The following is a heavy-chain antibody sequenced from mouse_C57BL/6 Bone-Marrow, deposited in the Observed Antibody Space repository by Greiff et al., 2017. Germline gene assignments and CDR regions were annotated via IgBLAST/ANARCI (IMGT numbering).Heavy chain of an antibody. CDR1: GFTFSSYA. CDR3: ARVHYDYDVVWFSY. CDR2: ISDGGSYT. V-gene: IGHV5-4*03. J-gene: IGHJ3*01. Sequence: EVKLVESGGGLVKPGGSLKLSCAASGFTFSSYAMSWVRQTPEKRLEWVATISDGGSYTYYPANVKGRFTISRDNAKNNLYLQMSHLKSEDTAMYYCARVHYDYDVVWFSYWGQGTLVTVSA. D-gene: IGHD2-4*01.